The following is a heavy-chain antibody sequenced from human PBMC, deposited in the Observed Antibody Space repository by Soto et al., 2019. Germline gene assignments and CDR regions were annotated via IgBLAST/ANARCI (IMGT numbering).Heavy chain of an antibody. Sequence: ASVKVSCKASGYTCTGYYMHWVRQAPGQGLEWMGWINPNSGGTNYAQKFQGWVTMTRDTSISKAYMELSRLRSDDTAVYYCARDIGSSSTWYFDLWGRGTLV. J-gene: IGHJ2*01. CDR3: ARDIGSSSTWYFDL. CDR1: GYTCTGYY. V-gene: IGHV1-2*04. D-gene: IGHD6-13*01. CDR2: INPNSGGT.